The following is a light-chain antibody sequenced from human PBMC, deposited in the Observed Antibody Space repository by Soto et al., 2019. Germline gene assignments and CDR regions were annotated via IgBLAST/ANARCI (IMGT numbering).Light chain of an antibody. V-gene: IGKV3-20*01. Sequence: EIVLTQSPGTLSLSPGERATLSCRASQSVSSNYLAWYQQKPGQAPRLLIYGASSGATGIPDRFSGSGSGTDFTLTISRLEPEDFAEYYCQQYGSSPFTFGPGTTVDMK. CDR2: GAS. CDR3: QQYGSSPFT. J-gene: IGKJ3*01. CDR1: QSVSSNY.